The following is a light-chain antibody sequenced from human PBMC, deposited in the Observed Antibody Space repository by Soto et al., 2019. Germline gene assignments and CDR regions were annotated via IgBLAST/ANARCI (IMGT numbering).Light chain of an antibody. CDR3: QQFGISPWT. J-gene: IGKJ1*01. CDR1: QSINTF. CDR2: GVS. V-gene: IGKV3-20*01. Sequence: EVLLTQSPATLSVSPGESVTLSCRASQSINTFLAWFQQKPGQAPRLIIYGVSNRAAGIPDRFSGSGSVTDFTLTISRLEVEDYGVYYCQQFGISPWTFGQGTRVE.